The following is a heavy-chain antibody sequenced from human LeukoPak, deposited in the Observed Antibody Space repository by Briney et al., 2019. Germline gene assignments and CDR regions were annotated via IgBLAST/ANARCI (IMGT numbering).Heavy chain of an antibody. CDR1: GFTFSSYG. V-gene: IGHV3-30*03. CDR3: AREPGYYYDSSGADY. J-gene: IGHJ4*02. Sequence: GGSLRLSCAASGFTFSSYGMHWVRQAPGKGLEWVAVISYDGSNKYYAGSVRGRFTISRDNSKNTLYLQMNSLRAEDTAVYYCAREPGYYYDSSGADYWGQGTLVTVSS. CDR2: ISYDGSNK. D-gene: IGHD3-22*01.